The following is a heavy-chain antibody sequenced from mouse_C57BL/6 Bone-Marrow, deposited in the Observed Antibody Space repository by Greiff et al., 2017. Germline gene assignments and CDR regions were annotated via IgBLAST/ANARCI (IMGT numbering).Heavy chain of an antibody. CDR1: GYTFTSYG. CDR3: ARGDYGGNWYFDV. J-gene: IGHJ1*03. Sequence: QVQLQQSGAELARPGASVKLSCKASGYTFTSYGISWVKQRTGQGLEWIGEIYPRSGNTYYNEKFKGKATLTADKSSSTAYMELRSLTSEASAVYFCARGDYGGNWYFDVWGTGTTVTGSS. CDR2: IYPRSGNT. D-gene: IGHD2-4*01. V-gene: IGHV1-81*01.